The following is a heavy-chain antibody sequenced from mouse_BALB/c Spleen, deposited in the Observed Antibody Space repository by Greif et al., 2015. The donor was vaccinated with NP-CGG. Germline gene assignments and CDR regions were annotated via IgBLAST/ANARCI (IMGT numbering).Heavy chain of an antibody. J-gene: IGHJ4*01. CDR3: ARRTGTEAMDY. D-gene: IGHD4-1*01. Sequence: QVQLQQSGPELVKPGASVKISCKASGYTFTDYYISWVKQKPGQGLEWIGWIYPGSGNTKYNEKFKGKATLTVDTSSSTAYMQLSSLTSEGTAVYFCARRTGTEAMDYWGQGTSVTVSS. CDR1: GYTFTDYY. V-gene: IGHV1-84*02. CDR2: IYPGSGNT.